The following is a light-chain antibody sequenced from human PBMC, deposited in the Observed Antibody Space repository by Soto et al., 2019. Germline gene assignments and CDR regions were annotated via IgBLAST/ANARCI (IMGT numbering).Light chain of an antibody. V-gene: IGKV3-11*01. Sequence: EIVLTQSPATLSLSPGERATLSCRASQSISSSLAWYQQKPGQSPRLLIYDASNRVTGIPARFSGSGSGTDFTLTISSPEPEDFAVYYCQQHSKWPRTFGQGTKLEIK. CDR3: QQHSKWPRT. CDR2: DAS. CDR1: QSISSS. J-gene: IGKJ2*01.